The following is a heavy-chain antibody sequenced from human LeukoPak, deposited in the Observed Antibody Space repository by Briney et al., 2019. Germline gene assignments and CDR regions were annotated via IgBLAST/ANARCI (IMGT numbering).Heavy chain of an antibody. CDR1: GFTFSNSW. CDR2: IKQDESEK. D-gene: IGHD3-22*01. V-gene: IGHV3-7*01. CDR3: ATYSSLNRREFQY. J-gene: IGHJ1*01. Sequence: GGSLRLSCAASGFTFSNSWMSWVRQAPGKGLEWVANIKQDESEKNYVDSVKGRFTISRDNAKNSLYLQMNSLRAEDTAVYYCATYSSLNRREFQYWGQGTLLTVSS.